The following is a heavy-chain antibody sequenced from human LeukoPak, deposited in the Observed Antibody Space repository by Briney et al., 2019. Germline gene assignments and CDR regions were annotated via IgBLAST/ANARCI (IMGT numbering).Heavy chain of an antibody. Sequence: PGGSLRLSCAASGFTFRSYAMSWVRQAPGKGLEWVSAMSGDATNTFYADSVKGRFTISRDNSKNTLYLRMNSLRAEDTALYYCAKTWSPQYSSAWYFDYWGQGTLVIVPS. V-gene: IGHV3-23*01. D-gene: IGHD6-19*01. CDR2: MSGDATNT. CDR3: AKTWSPQYSSAWYFDY. CDR1: GFTFRSYA. J-gene: IGHJ4*02.